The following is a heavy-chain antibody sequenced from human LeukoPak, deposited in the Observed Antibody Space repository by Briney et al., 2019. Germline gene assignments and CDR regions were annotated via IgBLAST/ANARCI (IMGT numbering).Heavy chain of an antibody. J-gene: IGHJ4*02. Sequence: GGSLRLSCAASGFTFDDYIMHWVRQSPGERLEWVSLLSHDGTFTYYADSVRGRFTISRDNSKNFVYLQLTGLTSEDSGLYYCAKGWSSSSSSYFDAWGQGTLVTVS. CDR2: LSHDGTFT. CDR3: AKGWSSSSSSYFDA. D-gene: IGHD6-6*01. V-gene: IGHV3-43*01. CDR1: GFTFDDYI.